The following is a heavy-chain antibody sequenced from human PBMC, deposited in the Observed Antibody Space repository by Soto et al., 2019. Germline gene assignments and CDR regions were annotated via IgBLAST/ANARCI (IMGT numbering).Heavy chain of an antibody. CDR1: GYTFTSYG. CDR2: ISAYNGNT. Sequence: ASVKVSCKASGYTFTSYGISWVRQAPGQGLEWMGWISAYNGNTNYAQKLQGRVTMTTDTSTSTAYMELRSLRSDDTAVYYCAREHYDFWSGYYKYLQHWGQGTLVTVSS. J-gene: IGHJ1*01. D-gene: IGHD3-3*01. CDR3: AREHYDFWSGYYKYLQH. V-gene: IGHV1-18*04.